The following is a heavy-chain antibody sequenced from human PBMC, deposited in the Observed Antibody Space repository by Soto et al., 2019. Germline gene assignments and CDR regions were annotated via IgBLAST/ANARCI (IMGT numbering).Heavy chain of an antibody. CDR1: GFTFSSYA. V-gene: IGHV3-23*01. CDR3: ATRRNCSSTSCVFDN. CDR2: ISGSGGST. J-gene: IGHJ4*02. D-gene: IGHD2-2*01. Sequence: GGSLRLSCAASGFTFSSYAMSWVRQAPGKGLEWVSAISGSGGSTNYPDSVKGRFTISRDNSKNTLYLQMNSLRAEDTAVYYCATRRNCSSTSCVFDNWGQGTQVTVSS.